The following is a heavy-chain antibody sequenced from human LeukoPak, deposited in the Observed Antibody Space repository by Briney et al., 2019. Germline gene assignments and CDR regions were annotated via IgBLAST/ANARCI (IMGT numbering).Heavy chain of an antibody. V-gene: IGHV1-46*01. Sequence: ASVKVSCKAFGYTFTSNYMHWVRQAPGQGPEWMGVISPSGGSTTYAQKFQGRVTLTRDMSTSTDYLELSSLRSEDTAVYYCAVLWFGELLYRENWGQGTLVTVSS. J-gene: IGHJ4*02. D-gene: IGHD3-10*01. CDR2: ISPSGGST. CDR3: AVLWFGELLYREN. CDR1: GYTFTSNY.